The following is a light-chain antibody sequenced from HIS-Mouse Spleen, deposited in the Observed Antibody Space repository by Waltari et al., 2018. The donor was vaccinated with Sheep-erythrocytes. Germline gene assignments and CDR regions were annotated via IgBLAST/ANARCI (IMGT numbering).Light chain of an antibody. J-gene: IGLJ1*01. V-gene: IGLV2-11*01. CDR2: DVS. CDR1: SSDVGGYNY. Sequence: QSALTQPRSVSGSPGQSVTISCTGTSSDVGGYNYVSWYQQHPGKAPKLRIYDVSKRPSGVPSRLSSSKSGKTASLTISGLQAEDEADYYCCSYAGSYNHVFATGTKVTVL. CDR3: CSYAGSYNHV.